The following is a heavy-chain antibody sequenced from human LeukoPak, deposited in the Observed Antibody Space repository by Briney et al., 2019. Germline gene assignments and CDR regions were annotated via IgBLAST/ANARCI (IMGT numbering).Heavy chain of an antibody. CDR3: AREGEDSGTTDY. CDR1: GGSISSGGYY. D-gene: IGHD1-26*01. J-gene: IGHJ4*02. Sequence: SETLSLTCTVSGGSISSGGYYWSWIRQHPGKGLEWIGYIYYSGSTYYNPSLKSRVTISVDTSKNQFSLKLSSVTAADTAVYYCAREGEDSGTTDYWGQGTLVTVSS. CDR2: IYYSGST. V-gene: IGHV4-31*03.